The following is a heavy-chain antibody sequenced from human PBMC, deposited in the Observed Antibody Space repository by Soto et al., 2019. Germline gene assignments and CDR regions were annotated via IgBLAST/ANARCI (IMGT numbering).Heavy chain of an antibody. CDR1: GYTFINYD. CDR2: MNPGSGKT. Sequence: ASVKVSCKXSGYTFINYDISWVRPATGQGLEWMGWMNPGSGKTGYANKFQGRVTMTRDASTSTAHLELSSLTSEDTAVYYCARMASSGTLNWFDPWGQGTLVTVSS. V-gene: IGHV1-8*02. CDR3: ARMASSGTLNWFDP. J-gene: IGHJ5*02.